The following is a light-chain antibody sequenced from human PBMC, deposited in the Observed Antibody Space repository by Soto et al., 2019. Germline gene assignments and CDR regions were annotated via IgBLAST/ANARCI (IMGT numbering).Light chain of an antibody. Sequence: DIPMTQSPSTLSGSVGDRVTITCRASQTISSWLAWYQQKPGKAPKLLIYKASTLTSGVPSRFSGSGSGTEFTLTISRLQPDDVATYYCQHYNSYSGAFGQGTKVELK. J-gene: IGKJ1*01. CDR2: KAS. CDR3: QHYNSYSGA. CDR1: QTISSW. V-gene: IGKV1-5*03.